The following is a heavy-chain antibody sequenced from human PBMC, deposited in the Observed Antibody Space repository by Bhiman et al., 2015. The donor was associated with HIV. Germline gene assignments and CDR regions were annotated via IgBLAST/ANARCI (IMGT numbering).Heavy chain of an antibody. V-gene: IGHV3-53*01. CDR1: GFTVSSNY. CDR2: IYSGGST. Sequence: EVQLVESGGGLIQPGGSLRLSCAASGFTVSSNYMSWVRQAPGKGLEWVSVIYSGGSTYYADSVKGRFTISRDNSKNTLYIQMNSLRAEDTAVYYCAREGSYDSSGYRQVAFDIWGQGTMVTVSS. CDR3: AREGSYDSSGYRQVAFDI. D-gene: IGHD3-22*01. J-gene: IGHJ3*02.